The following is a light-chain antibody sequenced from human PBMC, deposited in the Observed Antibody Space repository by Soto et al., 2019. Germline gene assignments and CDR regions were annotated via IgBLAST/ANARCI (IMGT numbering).Light chain of an antibody. V-gene: IGKV3-15*01. CDR2: DTS. J-gene: IGKJ5*01. Sequence: EIVVTQSPATLSVSPGERVTLSCRASQSVSNKLGWYQHKPGQAPSLIIYDTSTRADGTPARFTGSVSGTEFTLTLSSLQSEDFAVYYCQQYNTWPSISFGQGTRLEIK. CDR1: QSVSNK. CDR3: QQYNTWPSIS.